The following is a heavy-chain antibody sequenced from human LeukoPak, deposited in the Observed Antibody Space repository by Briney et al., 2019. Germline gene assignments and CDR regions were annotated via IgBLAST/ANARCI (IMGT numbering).Heavy chain of an antibody. V-gene: IGHV3-48*01. CDR3: ARVPLDMDV. Sequence: PGGSLRLSCAASGFTLDYYSMKWVRQAPGKGLEWVSYIKSGSTTIYYADSVKGRFTISRDDANDLLYPQMNSLRAEDTAVYYCARVPLDMDVWGKGTTVTVSS. CDR2: IKSGSTTI. CDR1: GFTLDYYS. J-gene: IGHJ6*03.